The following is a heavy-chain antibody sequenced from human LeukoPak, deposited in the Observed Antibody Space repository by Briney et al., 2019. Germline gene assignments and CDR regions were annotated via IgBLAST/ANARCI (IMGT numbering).Heavy chain of an antibody. D-gene: IGHD6-13*01. CDR2: ILPDGSKK. Sequence: PGGSLRLSCAASEFDFSFYWMTWVRQAPGKGLEWLANILPDGSKKYYLDSVKGRFTISRDNPTNSLYLQINNLRAEDTALYYCGGLAHNAWYAVDYWGQGTLVTVSS. V-gene: IGHV3-7*01. J-gene: IGHJ4*02. CDR3: GGLAHNAWYAVDY. CDR1: EFDFSFYW.